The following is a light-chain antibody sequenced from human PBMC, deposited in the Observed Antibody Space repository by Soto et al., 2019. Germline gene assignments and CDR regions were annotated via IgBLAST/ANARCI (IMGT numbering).Light chain of an antibody. CDR1: QSVTYNF. V-gene: IGKV3-20*01. CDR3: QQYGSSPLT. Sequence: EIVLTQSPGTLSLSPGERATLSCRASQSVTYNFLPCYQQNPGQPPRLRIYGASSRATGIPDRFSGSGSGTDFTLTISRLEPEDFAVYYCQQYGSSPLTFGGGTKVEIK. CDR2: GAS. J-gene: IGKJ4*01.